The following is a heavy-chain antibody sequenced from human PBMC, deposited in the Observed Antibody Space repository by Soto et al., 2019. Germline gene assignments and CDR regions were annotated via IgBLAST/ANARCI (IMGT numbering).Heavy chain of an antibody. J-gene: IGHJ4*02. V-gene: IGHV2-5*02. CDR2: IYWDDDK. CDR3: AHRSHYDYGDY. CDR1: GFSLSTSGVG. Sequence: QITLKESGPTLVKPTQTLTLTCTFSGFSLSTSGVGVGWIRQPPGKALEWLALIYWDDDKRYSPSLKSRLTXTXXTPKHHVVLTMTNMSPVDTATYYCAHRSHYDYGDYWGQGTLVTVSS. D-gene: IGHD3-10*01.